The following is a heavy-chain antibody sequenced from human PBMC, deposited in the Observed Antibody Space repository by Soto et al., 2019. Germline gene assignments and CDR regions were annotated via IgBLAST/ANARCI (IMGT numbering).Heavy chain of an antibody. V-gene: IGHV3-30*18. CDR1: GFTFSSYG. CDR2: ISYDGSNK. Sequence: HPGGSLRLSCAASGFTFSSYGMHWVRQAPGKGLEWVAVISYDGSNKYYADSVKGRFTISRDNSKNTLYLQMNSLRAEDTAVYYCAKVLAAGDYPIVGIDYYGMDVWGQGTTVTVSS. J-gene: IGHJ6*02. CDR3: AKVLAAGDYPIVGIDYYGMDV. D-gene: IGHD2-15*01.